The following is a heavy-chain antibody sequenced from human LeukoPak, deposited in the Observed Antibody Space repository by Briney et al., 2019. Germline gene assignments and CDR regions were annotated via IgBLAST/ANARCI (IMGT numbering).Heavy chain of an antibody. J-gene: IGHJ4*02. D-gene: IGHD3-10*01. CDR2: IRYDGSDK. Sequence: GGSLRLSCAASGFTFSSYGMHWVRQAPGKGLEWVAFIRYDGSDKYYADSVRGRFTISRDNSKNTLYLQMNSLRAEDTAVYYCANLPLVRGVILAVVYWGQGTLVTVSS. V-gene: IGHV3-30*02. CDR1: GFTFSSYG. CDR3: ANLPLVRGVILAVVY.